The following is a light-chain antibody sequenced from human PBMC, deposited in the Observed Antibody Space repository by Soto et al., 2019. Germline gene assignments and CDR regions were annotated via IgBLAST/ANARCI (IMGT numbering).Light chain of an antibody. V-gene: IGKV3-20*01. CDR1: QSVSNNY. Sequence: EIVLMQSPGTLSLSPGERATLSCRASQSVSNNYLARYQQRPGQAPRLLTYGASSRAIGIPDRFSGSGSGTDFTLTINRLEPEDFAVYYCQQYGNSPWTFGQGTKVEIK. J-gene: IGKJ1*01. CDR3: QQYGNSPWT. CDR2: GAS.